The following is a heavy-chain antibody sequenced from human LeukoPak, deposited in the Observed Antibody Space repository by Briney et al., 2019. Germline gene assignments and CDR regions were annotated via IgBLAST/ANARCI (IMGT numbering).Heavy chain of an antibody. D-gene: IGHD6-13*01. V-gene: IGHV3-30*18. J-gene: IGHJ6*02. CDR1: GFSFTSYG. CDR2: ISFDGSNK. CDR3: AKVPTQQLVDYYYYYGMDV. Sequence: PGGSLRLSCAASGFSFTSYGMHWVRQAPGKGLEWVADISFDGSNKYYADSVKGRFTISRDNSKNTLYLQMNSLRAEDTAVYYCAKVPTQQLVDYYYYYGMDVWGQGTTVTVSS.